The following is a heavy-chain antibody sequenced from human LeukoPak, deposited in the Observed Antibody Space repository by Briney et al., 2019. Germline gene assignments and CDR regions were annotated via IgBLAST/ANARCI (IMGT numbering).Heavy chain of an antibody. V-gene: IGHV3-23*01. CDR2: ISGSGGST. Sequence: GGSLRLSCAASGFTFSSYAMSWVRQAPGKGLEWVSAISGSGGSTYYADSVKGRFTISRDNSKNTLYLQMNSLRAEDTAVYYCAKDSTVTTRVVPDYWGQGTLVAVST. CDR3: AKDSTVTTRVVPDY. D-gene: IGHD4-17*01. J-gene: IGHJ4*02. CDR1: GFTFSSYA.